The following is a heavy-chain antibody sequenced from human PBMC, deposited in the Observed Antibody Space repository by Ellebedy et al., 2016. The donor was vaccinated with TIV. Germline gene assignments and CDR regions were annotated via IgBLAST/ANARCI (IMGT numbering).Heavy chain of an antibody. CDR1: GFTFTNYA. D-gene: IGHD1-14*01. V-gene: IGHV3-23*01. CDR2: ISSSGATT. Sequence: GGSLRLSXTASGFTFTNYAMTWVRQAPGKGLEWVSAISSSGATTFYADSVKGRFTISRDNSKNTLSLQMHSLRAEDAAVYYCAKDRSITGALHFDYWGQGTLVTVSS. J-gene: IGHJ4*02. CDR3: AKDRSITGALHFDY.